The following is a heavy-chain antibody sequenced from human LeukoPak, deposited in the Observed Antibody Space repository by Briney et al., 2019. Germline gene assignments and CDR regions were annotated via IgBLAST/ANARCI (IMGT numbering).Heavy chain of an antibody. Sequence: GSLRLSCAASGFTFSSYSMNWVRQAPGKGLEWVSSISGSSSYIYYADSVKGRFTISRDNAKNSLYLQMNSLRAEDTAVYYCGRQAAPDYWGQGTLVTVSS. CDR1: GFTFSSYS. J-gene: IGHJ4*02. CDR3: GRQAAPDY. CDR2: ISGSSSYI. V-gene: IGHV3-21*01. D-gene: IGHD6-13*01.